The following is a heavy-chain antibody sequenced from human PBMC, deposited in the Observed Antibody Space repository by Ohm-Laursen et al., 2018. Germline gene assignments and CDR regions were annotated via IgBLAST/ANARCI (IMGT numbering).Heavy chain of an antibody. CDR1: GYTFSSYD. CDR2: VNPISGNT. V-gene: IGHV1-8*01. J-gene: IGHJ6*02. Sequence: ATVKISCKASGYTFSSYDVTWVRQATGQGLEWMGWVNPISGNTGYAQKFQGRVTMTRNTSISTAYMELSSLRSEDTAVYYCARDGMDVWGQGTTVTVSS. CDR3: ARDGMDV.